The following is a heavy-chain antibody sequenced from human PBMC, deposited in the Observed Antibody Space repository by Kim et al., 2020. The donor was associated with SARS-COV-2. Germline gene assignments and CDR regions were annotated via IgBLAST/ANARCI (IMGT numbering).Heavy chain of an antibody. CDR3: ARSDSRVRGAEH. J-gene: IGHJ1*01. CDR2: ISANNGEI. D-gene: IGHD3-10*01. Sequence: ASVKVSCKTSGYIFTNYGVIWVRQAPGQGLEWLGWISANNGEINYGQNFQGRATMTTDTSTTTAYMELRSLRSDDTAVYYCARSDSRVRGAEHWGQGTLVSVSS. CDR1: GYIFTNYG. V-gene: IGHV1-18*01.